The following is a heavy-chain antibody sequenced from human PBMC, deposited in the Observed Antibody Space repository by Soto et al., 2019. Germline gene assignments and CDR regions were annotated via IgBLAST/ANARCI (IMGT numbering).Heavy chain of an antibody. CDR1: GYTFTSYG. V-gene: IGHV1-18*04. CDR2: ISAYNGNT. J-gene: IGHJ4*02. CDR3: ARHYYDSSGYYYDFDY. Sequence: PSVKVSCKASGYTFTSYGISWVRQAPGQGLEWMGWISAYNGNTNYAQKLQGRVTMTTDTSTSTTYMELRSLRSDDTAVYYCARHYYDSSGYYYDFDYWGQGTRVIVSS. D-gene: IGHD3-22*01.